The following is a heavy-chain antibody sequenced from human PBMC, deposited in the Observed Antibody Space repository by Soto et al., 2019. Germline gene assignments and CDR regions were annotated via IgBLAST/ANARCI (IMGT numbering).Heavy chain of an antibody. Sequence: GESLKISCKGSGYSFTSYWIGWVRQMPGNGLEWMGIIYPGDSETRYSPAFQGQVTISADKSISPAYLQWSSLKASDTAMYYCAGSLRGDDAFDIWGQGTMVSVSS. CDR1: GYSFTSYW. J-gene: IGHJ3*02. CDR2: IYPGDSET. V-gene: IGHV5-51*01. CDR3: AGSLRGDDAFDI. D-gene: IGHD3-10*01.